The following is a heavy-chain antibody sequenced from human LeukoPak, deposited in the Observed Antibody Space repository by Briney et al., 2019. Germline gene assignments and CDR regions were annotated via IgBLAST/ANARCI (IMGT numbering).Heavy chain of an antibody. V-gene: IGHV3-74*01. D-gene: IGHD2-21*01. CDR3: AKAQCGSECYYNMDV. CDR1: GFIFSSYW. CDR2: IKSDGSST. J-gene: IGHJ6*02. Sequence: GGSLRLSCAASGFIFSSYWMHWVRQAPGKGLVWVSLIKSDGSSTSYADSVKGRFTISRDNSKNTLYLQMNSLRGEDTAVYYCAKAQCGSECYYNMDVWGQGTTVTVSS.